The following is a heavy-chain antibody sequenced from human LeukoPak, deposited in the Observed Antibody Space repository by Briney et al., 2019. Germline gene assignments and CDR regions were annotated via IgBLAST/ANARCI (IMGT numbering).Heavy chain of an antibody. V-gene: IGHV3-7*01. D-gene: IGHD3-3*01. Sequence: QPGGSLRLSCAASGFTFSSYWMSWVRQAPGKRLEWVANIKQDGSEKYYVDSVKGRFTISRDNAKHSLYLQMNSLRAEDTAVYYCARGGSDFWRGSYNWFDPWGQGTLVTVSS. CDR1: GFTFSSYW. CDR3: ARGGSDFWRGSYNWFDP. J-gene: IGHJ5*02. CDR2: IKQDGSEK.